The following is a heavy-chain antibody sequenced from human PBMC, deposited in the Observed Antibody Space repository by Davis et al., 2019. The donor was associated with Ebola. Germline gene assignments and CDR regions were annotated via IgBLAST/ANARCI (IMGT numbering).Heavy chain of an antibody. CDR2: IWYDGSNK. CDR1: GFTFSSYG. V-gene: IGHV3-33*08. J-gene: IGHJ5*02. Sequence: PGGSLRLSCAASGFTFSSYGMHWVRQAPGKGLEWVAVIWYDGSNKYYADSVKGRFTISRDNAKNSLYLQMNSLRAEDTAVYYCARGPSRGGSSNWFDPWGQGTLVTVSS. D-gene: IGHD2-15*01. CDR3: ARGPSRGGSSNWFDP.